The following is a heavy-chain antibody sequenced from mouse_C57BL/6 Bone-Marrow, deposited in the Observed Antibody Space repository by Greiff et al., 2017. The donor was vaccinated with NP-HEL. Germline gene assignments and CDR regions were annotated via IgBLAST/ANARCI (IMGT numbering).Heavy chain of an antibody. CDR1: GFNIKNTY. D-gene: IGHD1-1*01. CDR2: IDPANGNT. Sequence: EVQLQESVAELVRPGASVKLSCTASGFNIKNTYMHWVKQRPEQGLEWIGRIDPANGNTKYAPKFQGKATITADTSSNTAYLQLSSLTSEDTAIYYCARSGYYGSSPYYAMDYWGQGTSVTVSS. V-gene: IGHV14-3*01. CDR3: ARSGYYGSSPYYAMDY. J-gene: IGHJ4*01.